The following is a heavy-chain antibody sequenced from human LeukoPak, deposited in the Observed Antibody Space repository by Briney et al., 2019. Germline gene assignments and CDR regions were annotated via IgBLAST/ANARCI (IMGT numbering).Heavy chain of an antibody. CDR1: GLTFSSYW. J-gene: IGHJ4*02. Sequence: GGSLRLSCAASGLTFSSYWGNWVRQAPGKGLEWVANIEQDGSEKNYVDSVKGRFTISRDNVENSLYLQMNSLRVEDTAVYYCVGGIGWLPDYWGQGTLVTVSS. CDR2: IEQDGSEK. CDR3: VGGIGWLPDY. V-gene: IGHV3-7*01. D-gene: IGHD6-19*01.